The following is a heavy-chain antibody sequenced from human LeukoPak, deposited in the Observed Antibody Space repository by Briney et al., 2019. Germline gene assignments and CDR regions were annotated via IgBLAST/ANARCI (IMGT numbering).Heavy chain of an antibody. D-gene: IGHD4-23*01. CDR1: GYTFTSYD. CDR2: MNPNSGNT. CDR3: ARGRVKLKPYYYYYMDV. J-gene: IGHJ6*03. Sequence: ASVKVSCKASGYTFTSYDINWVRQATGQGLEWMGWMNPNSGNTGYAQKFQGRVTMTRNASISTAYMELSSLRSEDTAVYYCARGRVKLKPYYYYYMDVWGKGTTVTISS. V-gene: IGHV1-8*01.